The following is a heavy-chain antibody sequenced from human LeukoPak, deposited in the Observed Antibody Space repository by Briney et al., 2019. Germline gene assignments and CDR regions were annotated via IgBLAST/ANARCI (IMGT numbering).Heavy chain of an antibody. V-gene: IGHV5-51*01. Sequence: GESLKISCKASGYRFNSHWIGWVRQMPGKGLEWMGIIYPGDSDARYKPSFYGQVTISVDKSISTAYLQWSSLQASDTAMYYCGRLRYHHSMYVDLWGQGTLVTATS. J-gene: IGHJ4*02. CDR2: IYPGDSDA. CDR3: GRLRYHHSMYVDL. D-gene: IGHD2/OR15-2a*01. CDR1: GYRFNSHW.